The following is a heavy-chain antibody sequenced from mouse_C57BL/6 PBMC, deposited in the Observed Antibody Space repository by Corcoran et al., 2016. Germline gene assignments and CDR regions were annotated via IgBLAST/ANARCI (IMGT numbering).Heavy chain of an antibody. CDR2: ISYDGSN. CDR3: ASHPLLIYYDYDVLYYFDY. D-gene: IGHD2-4*01. Sequence: DVQLQESGPGLVKPSQSLSLTCSVTGYSITSGYYWNWIRQFPGNKLEWMGYISYDGSNNYNPSLKNRISITRDTSKNQFFLKLNSVTTEDTATYYCASHPLLIYYDYDVLYYFDYWGQGTTLTVSS. V-gene: IGHV3-6*01. J-gene: IGHJ2*01. CDR1: GYSITSGYY.